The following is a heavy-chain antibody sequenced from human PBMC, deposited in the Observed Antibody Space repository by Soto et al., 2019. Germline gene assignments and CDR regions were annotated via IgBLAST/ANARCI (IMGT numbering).Heavy chain of an antibody. Sequence: SETLSLTCAVSGGSISSGVYYWSWIRQHPGKGLEWIGYMYHSGSTYYNPSLKSRVTISIDRSKNQFSLKLSSVTAADTAVYYCARAGTGGYSGYGVARTYWFDPWGQGTLVTVSS. D-gene: IGHD5-12*01. J-gene: IGHJ5*02. CDR2: MYHSGST. V-gene: IGHV4-30-2*01. CDR1: GGSISSGVYY. CDR3: ARAGTGGYSGYGVARTYWFDP.